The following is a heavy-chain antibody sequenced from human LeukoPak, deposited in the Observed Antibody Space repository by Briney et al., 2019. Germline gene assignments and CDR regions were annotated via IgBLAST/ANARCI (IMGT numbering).Heavy chain of an antibody. CDR1: GFTFSSHA. V-gene: IGHV3-23*01. CDR2: ISGSGGST. Sequence: PGGSLRLSCAASGFTFSSHAMSWVRQAPGKGLEWVSAISGSGGSTYYADSVKGRFTISRDNSKNTLYLQMNSLRAEDTAVYYCARHYSSSWYGYFDYWGQGTLVTVSS. J-gene: IGHJ4*02. D-gene: IGHD6-13*01. CDR3: ARHYSSSWYGYFDY.